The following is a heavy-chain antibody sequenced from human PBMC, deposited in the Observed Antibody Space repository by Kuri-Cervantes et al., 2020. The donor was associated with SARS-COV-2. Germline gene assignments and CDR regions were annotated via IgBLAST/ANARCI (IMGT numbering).Heavy chain of an antibody. CDR1: GFSFSSYE. Sequence: GESLKISCAGSGFSFSSYEMTWVRQAPGKGLEWVSAISGSGGSTYYADSVKGRFTISRDNSKNTLYLQMNSLRAEDTAVYYCAKDILTGYLGYWGQGTLVTVSS. D-gene: IGHD3-9*01. CDR3: AKDILTGYLGY. J-gene: IGHJ4*02. CDR2: ISGSGGST. V-gene: IGHV3-23*01.